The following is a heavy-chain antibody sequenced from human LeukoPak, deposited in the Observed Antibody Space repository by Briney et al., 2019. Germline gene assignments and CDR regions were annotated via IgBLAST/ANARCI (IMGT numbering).Heavy chain of an antibody. J-gene: IGHJ4*02. V-gene: IGHV3-21*01. D-gene: IGHD2-8*01. CDR3: GILTLTPG. CDR1: GFTFSSYN. Sequence: GGSLRLSCVASGFTFSSYNMNWIRQAPGKGLEWVSSISGSYSYIYYADSVKGRFTISRDNAKNSLYLQMDSLRAEDTAVYYCGILTLTPGWGQGTLVTVSS. CDR2: ISGSYSYI.